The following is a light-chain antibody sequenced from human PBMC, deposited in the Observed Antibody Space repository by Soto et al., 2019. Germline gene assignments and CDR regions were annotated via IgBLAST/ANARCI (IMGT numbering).Light chain of an antibody. CDR1: QDISNY. J-gene: IGKJ2*01. CDR3: QQYDNFPYT. V-gene: IGKV1-33*01. CDR2: DAS. Sequence: DIQMTQSPSSLSASVGDRVTITCQASQDISNYLNWYQQKPGKATKLLIYDASNLETGVPSRFSGSGSGTDFTFTISSLQPEDIATYYCQQYDNFPYTFGQGTKLEIK.